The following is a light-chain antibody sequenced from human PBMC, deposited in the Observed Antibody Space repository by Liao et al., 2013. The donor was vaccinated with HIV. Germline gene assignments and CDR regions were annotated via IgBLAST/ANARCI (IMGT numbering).Light chain of an antibody. J-gene: IGLJ3*02. CDR3: QAWDXSTAVV. V-gene: IGLV3-1*01. CDR2: QDN. CDR1: KLGNKY. Sequence: SYELTQSPSVSVSPGQTANITCSGDKLGNKYASWYQQKPGQSPVLVIYQDNKRPSGIPERFSGSNSGNTATLTISGTQPMDEADYYCQAWDXSTAVVFGGGTKLTVL.